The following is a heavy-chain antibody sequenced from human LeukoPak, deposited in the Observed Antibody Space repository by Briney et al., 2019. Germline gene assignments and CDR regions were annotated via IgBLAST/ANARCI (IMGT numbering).Heavy chain of an antibody. Sequence: GGSLRLSCAASGFTLSNYGIHWVRQAPGKGLEWVAFIRYDGSNKYYADSVKGRFTISRDNAKNTLYLQMNSLRAEDTAVYYCARGLSGYSSSLGYWGQGTLVTVSS. J-gene: IGHJ4*02. CDR1: GFTLSNYG. CDR2: IRYDGSNK. V-gene: IGHV3-30*02. CDR3: ARGLSGYSSSLGY. D-gene: IGHD6-6*01.